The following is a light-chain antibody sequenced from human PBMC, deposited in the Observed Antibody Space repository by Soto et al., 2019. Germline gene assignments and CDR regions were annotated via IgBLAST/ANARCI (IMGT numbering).Light chain of an antibody. CDR1: SSDVGAYNY. CDR3: GSFTTSSTVV. CDR2: DVS. V-gene: IGLV2-14*03. J-gene: IGLJ1*01. Sequence: QSALTQPASVSGSPGHSITISCTGSSSDVGAYNYVSWYQQHPDKAPKLMIFDVSDRPSGVSSRFSASKSGNTASLTISGLQAEDEAEYYCGSFTTSSTVVFGTGTKSPS.